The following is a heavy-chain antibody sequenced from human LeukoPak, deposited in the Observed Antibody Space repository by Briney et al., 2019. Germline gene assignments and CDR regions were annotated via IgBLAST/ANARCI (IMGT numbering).Heavy chain of an antibody. J-gene: IGHJ2*01. CDR3: ARGPRSSTSLGGNDL. Sequence: SETLSLTCAVYGGSFSGYYWSWIRQPPGKGLEWIGEINHSGSTNYNPSLKSRVTISVDTSKNQFSLMLSSVTAADTAVYYCARGPRSSTSLGGNDLWGRGTLVTVSS. V-gene: IGHV4-34*01. CDR2: INHSGST. D-gene: IGHD2-2*01. CDR1: GGSFSGYY.